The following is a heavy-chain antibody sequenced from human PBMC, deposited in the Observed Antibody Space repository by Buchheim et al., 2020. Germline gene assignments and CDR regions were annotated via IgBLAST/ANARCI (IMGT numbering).Heavy chain of an antibody. CDR2: IWYDGSNK. CDR1: GFTFSTFG. V-gene: IGHV3-33*01. Sequence: QEQLVESGGGVVQPGRSLRLSCAASGFTFSTFGMQWVRQGPGKGLEWVAVIWYDGSNKYYADFVKGRFTISRDNSKNILYLQMDSLGAEDTAVYYCARGLGNYYNYMDVWGKG. CDR3: ARGLGNYYNYMDV. J-gene: IGHJ6*03. D-gene: IGHD3/OR15-3a*01.